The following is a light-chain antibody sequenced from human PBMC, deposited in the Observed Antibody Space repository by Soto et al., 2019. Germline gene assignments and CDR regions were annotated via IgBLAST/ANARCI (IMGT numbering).Light chain of an antibody. J-gene: IGKJ2*02. Sequence: DIQMTQSPSSVSASVGDRVTITCRASQGSSSWLAWYQQKPGKAPKLLIYAASSLQSGVPARFRGSGSGTDFALTISSLQPEDFASYYCQQANCCPSMCAFGQGTKLEIK. CDR2: AAS. CDR3: QQANCCPSMCA. CDR1: QGSSSW. V-gene: IGKV1D-12*01.